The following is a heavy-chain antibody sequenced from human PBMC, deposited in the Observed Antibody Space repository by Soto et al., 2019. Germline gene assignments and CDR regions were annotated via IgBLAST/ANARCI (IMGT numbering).Heavy chain of an antibody. J-gene: IGHJ5*02. CDR1: GFTFSSYS. CDR2: ISSSSSTI. Sequence: EVQLVESGGGLVQPGGSLRLSCAASGFTFSSYSMNWVRQAPGKGLEWVSYISSSSSTIYYADSVKGRFTISRDNAKNSLYLQMNSLRGEDTAVYYCARVGRDGSGSWGQGTLVTVSS. D-gene: IGHD3-16*01. V-gene: IGHV3-48*01. CDR3: ARVGRDGSGS.